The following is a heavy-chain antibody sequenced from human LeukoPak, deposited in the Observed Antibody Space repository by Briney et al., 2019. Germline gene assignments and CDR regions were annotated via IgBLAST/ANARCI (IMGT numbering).Heavy chain of an antibody. J-gene: IGHJ6*03. CDR1: GFTFSDHY. Sequence: GGSLRLSCAASGFTFSDHYMDWVRQAPGKGLEWVGRSRNKANSYTTEYAASVKGRFTISRDDSKNSLYLQMNSLKTEDTAVYYCATYGDYPPLGHYYMDVWGKGTTVTVSS. CDR3: ATYGDYPPLGHYYMDV. CDR2: SRNKANSYTT. D-gene: IGHD4-17*01. V-gene: IGHV3-72*01.